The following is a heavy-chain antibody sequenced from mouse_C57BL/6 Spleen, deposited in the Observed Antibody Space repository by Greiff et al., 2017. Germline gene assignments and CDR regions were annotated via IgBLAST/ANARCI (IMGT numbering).Heavy chain of an antibody. CDR2: IRGGGGNT. D-gene: IGHD2-5*01. V-gene: IGHV5-9*01. CDR3: ARTSNYVHYYAMDY. Sequence: DVMLVESGGGLVKPGGSLKLSCAASGFTFSSYTMSWVRQTPEKRLEWVATIRGGGGNTYYPDSVKGRFPISRDNAKNTLYLQMSSLRSEDTALYYCARTSNYVHYYAMDYWGQGTSVTVSS. CDR1: GFTFSSYT. J-gene: IGHJ4*01.